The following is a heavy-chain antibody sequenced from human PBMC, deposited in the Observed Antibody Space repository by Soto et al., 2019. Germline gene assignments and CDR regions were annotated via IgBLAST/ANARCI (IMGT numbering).Heavy chain of an antibody. CDR3: ARGSTVPTVKVDC. J-gene: IGHJ4*02. D-gene: IGHD4-17*01. CDR1: GGSFSGYY. V-gene: IGHV4-34*01. CDR2: INHSGST. Sequence: PSETLSLTCAVYGGSFSGYYWSWIRQPPGKGLEWIGGINHSGSTNYNPSLKSRVTISLDTCKNQFSLKLSSVRAADTAVYYCARGSTVPTVKVDCLGQGTLVTVSS.